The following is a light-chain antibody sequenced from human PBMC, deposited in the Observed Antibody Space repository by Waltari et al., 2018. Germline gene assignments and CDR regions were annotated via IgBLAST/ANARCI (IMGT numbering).Light chain of an antibody. CDR1: SSDVGFYNL. J-gene: IGLJ3*02. Sequence: QSALTQPASVSGSPGQSLTISCTGTSSDVGFYNLVSWYQQHPDESPKLMVYEVIERPPGVSNRFSGSKSGNTASLTISGLQAEDEADYYCCSYAGRNIWVFGGGTKLTVV. V-gene: IGLV2-23*02. CDR3: CSYAGRNIWV. CDR2: EVI.